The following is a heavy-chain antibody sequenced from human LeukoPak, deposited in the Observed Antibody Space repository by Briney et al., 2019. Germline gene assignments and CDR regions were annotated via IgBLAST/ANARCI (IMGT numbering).Heavy chain of an antibody. CDR2: ISSGSTM. D-gene: IGHD3-22*01. CDR1: GFTFSIYS. J-gene: IGHJ5*02. V-gene: IGHV3-48*04. Sequence: GGSLRLSCAASGFTFSIYSMNWVRQAPGKRLEWISYISSGSTMYYADSVKGRFTISRDNAKNSLYLQMDSLRAEDTAVYYCARDADPSGYYYGWLDPWGQGTLVTVSS. CDR3: ARDADPSGYYYGWLDP.